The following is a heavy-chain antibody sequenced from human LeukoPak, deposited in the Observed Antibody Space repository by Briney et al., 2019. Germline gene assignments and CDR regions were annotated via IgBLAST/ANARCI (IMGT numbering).Heavy chain of an antibody. Sequence: SETLSLTCTVSGGSITSGDYYWSWIRQPPGKGLEWIGYIYYSESTYYNPSLKSRVTISVDTSKNQFSLKLSSVTAADTAVYYCARGEYDILTTNRYWYFDLWGRGTLVTVSS. CDR3: ARGEYDILTTNRYWYFDL. J-gene: IGHJ2*01. CDR1: GGSITSGDYY. D-gene: IGHD3-9*01. V-gene: IGHV4-30-4*08. CDR2: IYYSEST.